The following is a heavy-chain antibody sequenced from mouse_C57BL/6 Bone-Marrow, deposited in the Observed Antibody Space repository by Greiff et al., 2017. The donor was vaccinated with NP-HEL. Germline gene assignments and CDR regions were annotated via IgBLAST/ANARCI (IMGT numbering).Heavy chain of an antibody. Sequence: EVQLQQSGAELVRPGASVKLSCTASGFNIKDDYMHWVKQRPEQGLEWIGWIDPENGDTEYASKFQGKATITADTSSNTAYLQLSSLTSEDTAVYYCTFIYYGNLAYWGQGTLVTVSA. CDR3: TFIYYGNLAY. CDR1: GFNIKDDY. D-gene: IGHD2-1*01. J-gene: IGHJ3*01. CDR2: IDPENGDT. V-gene: IGHV14-4*01.